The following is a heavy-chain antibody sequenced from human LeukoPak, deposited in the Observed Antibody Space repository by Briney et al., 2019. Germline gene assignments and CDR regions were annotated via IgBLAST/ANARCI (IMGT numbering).Heavy chain of an antibody. Sequence: GGSLRLSCAASGFTFDDYGMSWVRQAPGKGPEWVSGINWNGGGTGYADSVKGRFTISRDNAKNSLYLQMNSLRAEDTALYYCAREDGYCSSTSCYTGAFDIWGQGTMVTVSS. CDR3: AREDGYCSSTSCYTGAFDI. CDR2: INWNGGGT. CDR1: GFTFDDYG. V-gene: IGHV3-20*04. D-gene: IGHD2-2*01. J-gene: IGHJ3*02.